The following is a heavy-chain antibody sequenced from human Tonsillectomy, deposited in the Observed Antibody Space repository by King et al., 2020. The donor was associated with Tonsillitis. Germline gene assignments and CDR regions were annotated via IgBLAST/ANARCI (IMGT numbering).Heavy chain of an antibody. V-gene: IGHV6-1*01. CDR1: GDSVSSNSAA. CDR3: ARDLSGTSESSNWFDP. J-gene: IGHJ5*02. D-gene: IGHD4-23*01. Sequence: VQLQQSGPGLVKPSQTLSLTCAISGDSVSSNSAAWNWIRQSPSRGLEWRGRQYYGSKWYNDYAVSVKSRITFNADTSKNQFSLQLNSVTPEDTAVYYCARDLSGTSESSNWFDPWGQGTLVTVSS. CDR2: QYYGSKWYN.